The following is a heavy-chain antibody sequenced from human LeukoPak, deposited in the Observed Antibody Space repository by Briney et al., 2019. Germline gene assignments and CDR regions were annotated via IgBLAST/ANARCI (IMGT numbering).Heavy chain of an antibody. J-gene: IGHJ4*02. CDR3: ARSPRFTMVRGVIISAPYYFDY. CDR2: INRSGST. D-gene: IGHD3-10*01. Sequence: SETLSLTCAVYGGSFSGYYWSWIRQPPGKGLEWIGEINRSGSTNYNPSLKSRVTISVDTSKNQFSLKLSSVTAADTAVYYCARSPRFTMVRGVIISAPYYFDYWGQGTLVTVSS. CDR1: GGSFSGYY. V-gene: IGHV4-34*01.